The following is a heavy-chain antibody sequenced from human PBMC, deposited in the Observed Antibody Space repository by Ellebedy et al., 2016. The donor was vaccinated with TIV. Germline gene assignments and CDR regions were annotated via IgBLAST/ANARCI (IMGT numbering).Heavy chain of an antibody. CDR2: ITPNSGRT. CDR1: GFSFTGYY. J-gene: IGHJ6*02. Sequence: AASVKVSCKASGFSFTGYYIHWVRQAPGQGLEWMGWITPNSGRTKYAQKFQDWVTITRDTSISTAYMELRSLRSDDTAVFYCARDKAAYYASGRAARYYYGMDVWGQGTTVTVSS. V-gene: IGHV1-2*04. CDR3: ARDKAAYYASGRAARYYYGMDV. D-gene: IGHD3-10*01.